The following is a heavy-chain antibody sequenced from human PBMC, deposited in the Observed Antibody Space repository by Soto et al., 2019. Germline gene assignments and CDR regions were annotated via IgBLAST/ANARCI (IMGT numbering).Heavy chain of an antibody. CDR2: VYYSGST. CDR3: SRDRGGITVAANPLGEWFDP. J-gene: IGHJ5*02. V-gene: IGHV4-39*01. CDR1: GRSVSGSSYY. Sequence: SETLSLTCTDSGRSVSGSSYYWGWVRQHPGKGLEWIGSVYYSGSTYYNPSLESRVTISVDKSKNQFSLKLMSLSAADTAVYFCSRDRGGITVAANPLGEWFDPWGPGTLVTVSS. D-gene: IGHD6-19*01.